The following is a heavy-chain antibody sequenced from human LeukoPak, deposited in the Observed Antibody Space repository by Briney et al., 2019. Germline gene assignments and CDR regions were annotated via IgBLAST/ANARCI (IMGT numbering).Heavy chain of an antibody. J-gene: IGHJ4*02. Sequence: PWRSLRLSCAASGFTFSSYAMHWVRQAPGKGLEWVAVISYDGSNKYYADSVKGRFTISRDNSKNTLYLQMNSLRAEDTAVYYCARGYCSSTSCLFDYWGQGTLVTVSS. CDR2: ISYDGSNK. V-gene: IGHV3-30-3*01. D-gene: IGHD2-2*01. CDR3: ARGYCSSTSCLFDY. CDR1: GFTFSSYA.